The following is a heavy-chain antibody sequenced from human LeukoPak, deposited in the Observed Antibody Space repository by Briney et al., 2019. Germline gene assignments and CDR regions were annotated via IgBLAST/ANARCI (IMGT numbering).Heavy chain of an antibody. CDR1: GGSISSYY. Sequence: SETLSLTCTVSGGSISSYYWSWSRQPPGKGLEWIGYIYYSGSTNYNPSLKSRVTISVDTSKNQFSLKLSSVTAADTAVYYCARDKIGLFDIWGQGTMVTVSS. D-gene: IGHD3-16*01. J-gene: IGHJ3*02. CDR3: ARDKIGLFDI. CDR2: IYYSGST. V-gene: IGHV4-59*01.